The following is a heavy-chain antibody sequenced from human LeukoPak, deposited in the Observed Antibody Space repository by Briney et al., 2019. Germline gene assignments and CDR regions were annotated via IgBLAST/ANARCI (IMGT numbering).Heavy chain of an antibody. CDR3: ARDLGADGYNLRNWFDP. D-gene: IGHD5-24*01. CDR2: ISYSGST. J-gene: IGHJ5*02. V-gene: IGHV4-31*03. CDR1: GGSISNGDFY. Sequence: PSETLSLTCTVSGGSISNGDFYWDWIRQHPGKGLEWIGYISYSGSTYYNPSLKSRVTISVDMSKNQFSLKLSSVTAADTAVYYCARDLGADGYNLRNWFDPWGQGTLVTVSS.